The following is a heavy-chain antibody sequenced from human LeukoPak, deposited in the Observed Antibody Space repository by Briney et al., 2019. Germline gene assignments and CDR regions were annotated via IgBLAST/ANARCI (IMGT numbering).Heavy chain of an antibody. D-gene: IGHD2-21*02. CDR3: ARQANSRGDWGYFDY. CDR1: GYSFTGYW. J-gene: IGHJ4*02. V-gene: IGHV5-51*01. CDR2: IYPGDSDT. Sequence: GESLKISCKGSGYSFTGYWIGWVRQMPGKGLEWMGIIYPGDSDTRYSPSFQGQVIISADKSISTAYLQWSSLKASDTAMYYCARQANSRGDWGYFDYWGQGTLVTVSS.